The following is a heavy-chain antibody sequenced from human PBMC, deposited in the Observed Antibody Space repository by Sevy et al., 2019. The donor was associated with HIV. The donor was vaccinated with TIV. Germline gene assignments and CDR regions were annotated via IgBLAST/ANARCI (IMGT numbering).Heavy chain of an antibody. CDR1: GFSFSNYG. CDR3: ARDPGYSGYDWGALTYYFDY. CDR2: IRLDGNDK. V-gene: IGHV3-30*02. J-gene: IGHJ4*02. Sequence: GGSLRLSCEAFGFSFSNYGMHWVRQAPGKGPEWVSSIRLDGNDKQYADSVKGRLTISRDNSKNTLNLQMNSLGAEDTAVYYWARDPGYSGYDWGALTYYFDYWGQGTLVTVSS. D-gene: IGHD5-12*01.